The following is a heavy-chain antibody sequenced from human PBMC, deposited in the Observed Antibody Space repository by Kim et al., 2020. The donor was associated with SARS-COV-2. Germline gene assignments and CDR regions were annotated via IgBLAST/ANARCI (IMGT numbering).Heavy chain of an antibody. Sequence: NPSLKSRVTISVDTSKNKFSLKLSSVTDADTAVYYCARHVRGPYSSGFRYWGQGTLVTVSS. J-gene: IGHJ4*02. V-gene: IGHV4-39*01. D-gene: IGHD6-19*01. CDR3: ARHVRGPYSSGFRY.